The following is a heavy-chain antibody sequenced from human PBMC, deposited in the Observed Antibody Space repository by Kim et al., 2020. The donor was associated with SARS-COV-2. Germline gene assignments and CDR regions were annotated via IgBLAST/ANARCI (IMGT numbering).Heavy chain of an antibody. D-gene: IGHD6-13*01. CDR1: GFTFSTYD. J-gene: IGHJ4*02. CDR2: IGTAGNT. CDR3: ARPIRAYSSSQGVDY. V-gene: IGHV3-13*01. Sequence: GGSLRLSCAASGFTFSTYDMHWVRQGTRKGLEWVSGIGTAGNTYYAGSVKGRFTISRENAKNSLYLQMNSLRDGDTAVYYCARPIRAYSSSQGVDYWGQGALVTVSS.